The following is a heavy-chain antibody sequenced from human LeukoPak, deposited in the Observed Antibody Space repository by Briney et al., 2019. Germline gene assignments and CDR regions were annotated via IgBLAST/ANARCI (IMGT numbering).Heavy chain of an antibody. D-gene: IGHD2-2*01. CDR3: ARDFYCSSTSCYFYYYYYIDV. V-gene: IGHV3-7*01. J-gene: IGHJ6*03. Sequence: GGSLRLSCAASGFTFSSYWMSWVRQAPGKGLEWVANIKQDGSEKYYVDSVKGRFTISRDNAKNSLYLQMNSLRAEDTAVYYCARDFYCSSTSCYFYYYYYIDVWGKRTTVTVSS. CDR2: IKQDGSEK. CDR1: GFTFSSYW.